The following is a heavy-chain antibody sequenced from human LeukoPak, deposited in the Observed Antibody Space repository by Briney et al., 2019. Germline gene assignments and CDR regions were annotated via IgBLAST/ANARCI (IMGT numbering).Heavy chain of an antibody. CDR1: GYSFTSYW. J-gene: IGHJ3*02. CDR2: IYPGDSDN. V-gene: IGHV5-51*01. Sequence: GESLKISCKGSGYSFTSYWIGWVRQMPGKGLEWMGIIYPGDSDNRYSPSFQGQVTISADKSISTAYLQWSSLKASDTAMYYCARRGVGATPGGHNDAFDIWGQGTMVTVSS. CDR3: ARRGVGATPGGHNDAFDI. D-gene: IGHD1-26*01.